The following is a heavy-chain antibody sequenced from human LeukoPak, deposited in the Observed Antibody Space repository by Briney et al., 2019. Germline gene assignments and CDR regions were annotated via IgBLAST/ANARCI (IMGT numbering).Heavy chain of an antibody. Sequence: SETLSLTCAVYGGSFSGYYWSWIRQPPGKGLEWIGEINHRGSTNYNPSLKSRVTISVDTSKSHFSLKLTSVTAADTAVYYCARHRYYMDVWGKGTTVTISS. CDR1: GGSFSGYY. CDR3: ARHRYYMDV. J-gene: IGHJ6*03. CDR2: INHRGST. V-gene: IGHV4-34*01.